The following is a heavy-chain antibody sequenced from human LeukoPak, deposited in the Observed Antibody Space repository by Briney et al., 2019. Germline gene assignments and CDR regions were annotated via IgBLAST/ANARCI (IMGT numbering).Heavy chain of an antibody. Sequence: SETESLICTVSGASISNYYWAWIRQPPGKGLEWIGYIYYIGTTNYNPSLKSRVTISVDTSKNQFSLKLSSVTAADTAVFYCARAGPTYGGNFDYWGQGTLVTVSS. V-gene: IGHV4-59*01. D-gene: IGHD4-23*01. CDR2: IYYIGTT. CDR3: ARAGPTYGGNFDY. CDR1: GASISNYY. J-gene: IGHJ4*02.